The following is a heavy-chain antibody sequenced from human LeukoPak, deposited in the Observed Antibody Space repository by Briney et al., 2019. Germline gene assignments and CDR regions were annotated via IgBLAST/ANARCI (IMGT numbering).Heavy chain of an antibody. Sequence: GRSLRLSCAVSGFTFRSYSMNWVRQAPGQGLEWVSSISSTSSYIYYADSVKGRFTISKDNAKNSLYLQMNSLRAEDTAVYYCARVLSGGSFNSFDIWGQGTMVTVSS. CDR2: ISSTSSYI. CDR3: ARVLSGGSFNSFDI. CDR1: GFTFRSYS. D-gene: IGHD1-26*01. V-gene: IGHV3-21*01. J-gene: IGHJ3*02.